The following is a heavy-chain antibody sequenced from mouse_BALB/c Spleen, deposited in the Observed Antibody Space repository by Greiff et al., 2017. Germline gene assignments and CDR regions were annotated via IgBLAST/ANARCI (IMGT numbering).Heavy chain of an antibody. Sequence: QVQLQQSGAELARPGASVKLSCKASGYTFTSYWMQWVKQRPGQGLEWIGAIYPGDGDTRYTQKFKGKATLTADKSSSTAYMQLSSLASEDSAVYYCARYYGSSWGFAYWGQGTLVTVSA. V-gene: IGHV1-87*01. J-gene: IGHJ3*01. D-gene: IGHD1-1*01. CDR1: GYTFTSYW. CDR2: IYPGDGDT. CDR3: ARYYGSSWGFAY.